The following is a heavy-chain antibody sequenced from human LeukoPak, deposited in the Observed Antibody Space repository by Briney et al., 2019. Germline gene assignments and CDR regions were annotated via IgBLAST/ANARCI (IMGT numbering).Heavy chain of an antibody. CDR2: ISGSGGST. Sequence: GGSLRLSCAASGFTFSSYAMSWVRQAPGKGLEWVSAISGSGGSTYYADSVKGRFTISRDNSKNTLYLQMNSLRAEDTAVYYCGADYDILTGYYSADYWGQGTLVTVSS. J-gene: IGHJ4*02. D-gene: IGHD3-9*01. CDR3: GADYDILTGYYSADY. V-gene: IGHV3-23*01. CDR1: GFTFSSYA.